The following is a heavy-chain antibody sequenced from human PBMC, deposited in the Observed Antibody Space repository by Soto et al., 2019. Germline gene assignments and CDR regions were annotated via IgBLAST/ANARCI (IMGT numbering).Heavy chain of an antibody. CDR2: INHLETT. CDR1: GASITYGAYS. J-gene: IGHJ4*02. D-gene: IGHD3-10*01. V-gene: IGHV4-30-2*01. CDR3: ARGGGFDSFDY. Sequence: QLQLHMSGSGLVKPSQTLSLTCTVSGASITYGAYSWSWIRQTPGKGLEWIGYINHLETTFYNPSFESRLTLSINRTKNQFSLNHKSMSAADRAVYFCARGGGFDSFDYWGQGILVTVSS.